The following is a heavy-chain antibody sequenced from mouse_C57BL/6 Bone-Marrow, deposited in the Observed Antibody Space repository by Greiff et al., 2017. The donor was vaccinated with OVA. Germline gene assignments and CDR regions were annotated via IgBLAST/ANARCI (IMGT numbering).Heavy chain of an antibody. V-gene: IGHV1-76*01. CDR2: IYPGNGDT. J-gene: IGHJ3*01. D-gene: IGHD1-1*01. Sequence: VKLLESGAELVRPGASVKLSCKASGYTFTDYYINWVKQRPGQGLEWIARIYPGNGDTYYNEKFKGKATLTADKSSSTAYRQLSSLTSEDSAVYFCASYYYGSSGFAYWGQGTLVTVSA. CDR3: ASYYYGSSGFAY. CDR1: GYTFTDYY.